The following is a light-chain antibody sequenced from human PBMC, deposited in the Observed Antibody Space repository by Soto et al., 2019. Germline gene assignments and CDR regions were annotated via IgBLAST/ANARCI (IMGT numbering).Light chain of an antibody. Sequence: DIQMTQSPSTLPASVGDRVTITCRASQSISTWLAWYQQKPGKAPNLLIYKASYLASGVPSRFSGGGWGREFTLTISTLQPDDFATYYCQQYSSYWTFGHGKKV. CDR2: KAS. V-gene: IGKV1-5*03. CDR3: QQYSSYWT. J-gene: IGKJ1*01. CDR1: QSISTW.